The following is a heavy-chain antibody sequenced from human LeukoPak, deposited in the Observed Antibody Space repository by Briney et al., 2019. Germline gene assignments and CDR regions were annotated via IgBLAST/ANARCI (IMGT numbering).Heavy chain of an antibody. CDR3: AKRPKNDFWSGYYTY. D-gene: IGHD3-3*01. CDR1: GFTFSSYA. V-gene: IGHV3-23*01. J-gene: IGHJ4*02. CDR2: ISGSGGST. Sequence: PGGSLRLSCAASGFTFSSYAMSWVCQAPGKGLEWGSAISGSGGSTYYADSVKGRFTISRDNSKTTLYLQMNSLGAEDTAVYYCAKRPKNDFWSGYYTYWGQGTLVTVSS.